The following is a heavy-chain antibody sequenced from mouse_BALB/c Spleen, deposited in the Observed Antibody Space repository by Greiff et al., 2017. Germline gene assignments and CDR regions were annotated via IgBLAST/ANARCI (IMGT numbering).Heavy chain of an antibody. CDR1: GFSLTSYG. CDR3: ARGYYGSSPWFAY. V-gene: IGHV2-9*02. CDR2: IWAGGST. J-gene: IGHJ3*01. D-gene: IGHD1-1*01. Sequence: VKLQESGPGLVAPSQSLSITCTVSGFSLTSYGVHWVRQPPGKGLEWLGVIWAGGSTNYNSALMSRLSISKDNSKSQVFLKMNSLQTDDTAMYYCARGYYGSSPWFAYWGQGTLVTVSA.